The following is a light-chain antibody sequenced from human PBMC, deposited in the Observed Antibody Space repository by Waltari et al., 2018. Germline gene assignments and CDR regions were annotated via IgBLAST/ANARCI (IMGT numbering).Light chain of an antibody. J-gene: IGKJ1*01. CDR2: DAS. CDR1: QDINKF. CDR3: QQYALLPPTWT. V-gene: IGKV1-33*01. Sequence: DIQMTQSPSSLSASVVDRVTITCQASQDINKFLNWFQQKPGKAPKPLIYDASNLEAGVPSRFSGSGSGTDFTFTISSLQPEDIGTYYCQQYALLPPTWTFGQGTKVELK.